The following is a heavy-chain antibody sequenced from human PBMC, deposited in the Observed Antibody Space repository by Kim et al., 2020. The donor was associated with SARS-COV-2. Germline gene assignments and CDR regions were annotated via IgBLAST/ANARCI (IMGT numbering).Heavy chain of an antibody. V-gene: IGHV3-33*01. J-gene: IGHJ4*02. D-gene: IGHD4-17*01. CDR3: ARGPQYGDYVRTDY. CDR1: GFTFSSYG. CDR2: IWYDGSKK. Sequence: GGSLRLSCAASGFTFSSYGMHWVRQRPGKGLEWVAVIWYDGSKKYYADSVKGRFTVSRDNSKNTLHLQMNSLRVADTSVYYCARGPQYGDYVRTDYWGQGTLVTVSS.